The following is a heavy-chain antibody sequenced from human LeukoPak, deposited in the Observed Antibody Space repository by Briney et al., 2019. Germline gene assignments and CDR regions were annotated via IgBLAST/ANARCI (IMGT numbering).Heavy chain of an antibody. J-gene: IGHJ5*02. D-gene: IGHD3-16*02. CDR1: GFTVSSNY. Sequence: PGGSLRLSCAASGFTVSSNYMSWVRQAPGKGLEWVSGISWNSGSIGYADSVKGRFTISRDNAKNSLYLQMNSLRAEDTALYYCAKSAGGAISYWFDPWGQGTLVTVSS. CDR2: ISWNSGSI. V-gene: IGHV3-9*01. CDR3: AKSAGGAISYWFDP.